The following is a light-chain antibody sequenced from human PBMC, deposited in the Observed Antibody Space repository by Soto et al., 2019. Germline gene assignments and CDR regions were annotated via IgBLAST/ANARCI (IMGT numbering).Light chain of an antibody. Sequence: QSALTQPPSAAGSPGQSVTFSSTGTSSDIGAFVSWYQHHPGKAPNLVISAVIKRPSGVPDRFAGSKSGNTAPLPVCGLQAEYEADYYCGSDAGNNIFLFGGGTKLTVL. V-gene: IGLV2-8*01. CDR1: SSDIGAF. CDR3: GSDAGNNIFL. J-gene: IGLJ3*02. CDR2: AVI.